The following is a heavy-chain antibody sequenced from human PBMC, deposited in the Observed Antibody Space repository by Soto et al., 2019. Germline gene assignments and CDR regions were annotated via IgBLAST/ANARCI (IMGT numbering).Heavy chain of an antibody. Sequence: ASVKVSCKASGYTFTGYYMHWVRQAPGQGLEWMGWINPNSGGTNYAQKFQGWVTMTRDTSISTAYMKLSRLRSDDTAVYYCARGDYYDSSGYLDYWGQGTLVTVSS. D-gene: IGHD3-22*01. CDR1: GYTFTGYY. CDR3: ARGDYYDSSGYLDY. J-gene: IGHJ4*02. CDR2: INPNSGGT. V-gene: IGHV1-2*04.